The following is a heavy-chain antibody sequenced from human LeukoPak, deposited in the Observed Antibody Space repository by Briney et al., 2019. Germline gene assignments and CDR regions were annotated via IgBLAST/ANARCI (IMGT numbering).Heavy chain of an antibody. V-gene: IGHV1-18*01. J-gene: IGHJ4*02. CDR3: ARDQSLVAYSSTWFDY. Sequence: ASVKVSCKTSGYTFTNYGLSWVRQAPGQGLDWMGWMSDYNGNTDYAQNLQGRVTLTTDTSTTTAYMDLRSLGSDDTAVYYCARDQSLVAYSSTWFDYWGQGTLVTVSS. CDR2: MSDYNGNT. CDR1: GYTFTNYG. D-gene: IGHD6-13*01.